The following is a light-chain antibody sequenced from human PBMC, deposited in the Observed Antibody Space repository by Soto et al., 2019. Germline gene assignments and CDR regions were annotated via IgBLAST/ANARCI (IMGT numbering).Light chain of an antibody. CDR3: QQRSDLPIT. CDR2: HAS. Sequence: VLTQSPATLSLSPGDRATLSSRASQNIGSHLAWHQQKPGQAPRLLVYHASTRATGIPPRFSGSGSGTDFTLTISSLEPEDFAIYYCQQRSDLPITFGQGTRLEIK. J-gene: IGKJ5*01. V-gene: IGKV3-11*01. CDR1: QNIGSH.